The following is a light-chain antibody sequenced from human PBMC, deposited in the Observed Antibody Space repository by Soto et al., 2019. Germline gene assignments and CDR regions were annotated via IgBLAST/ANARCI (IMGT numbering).Light chain of an antibody. V-gene: IGKV1-39*01. Sequence: DIQMTQSPSTLSASVGDRVTITCRASETIARYLNWYQQKPGKAPNLLIYAASTLKSGSPSRFSGTGSGTDFTLTISCLQPEDFATYYCQQTYNPPRTFGQGTKVDIK. CDR1: ETIARY. CDR3: QQTYNPPRT. J-gene: IGKJ1*01. CDR2: AAS.